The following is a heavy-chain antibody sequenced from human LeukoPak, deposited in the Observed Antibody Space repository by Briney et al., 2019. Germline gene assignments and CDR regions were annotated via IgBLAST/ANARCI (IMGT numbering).Heavy chain of an antibody. Sequence: SETLSLTCTVSGGSISSYYWSWIRQPSGKGLEWIGYIYYSGSTNYNPSLKSRVTISVDTSKNQFSLKLSSVTAADTAVYYCARGHGYSGYDPYGGQFDPWGQGTLVTVSS. CDR1: GGSISSYY. D-gene: IGHD5-12*01. CDR2: IYYSGST. J-gene: IGHJ5*02. V-gene: IGHV4-59*08. CDR3: ARGHGYSGYDPYGGQFDP.